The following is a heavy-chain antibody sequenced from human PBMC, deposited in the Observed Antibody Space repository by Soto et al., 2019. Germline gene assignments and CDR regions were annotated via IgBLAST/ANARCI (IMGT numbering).Heavy chain of an antibody. CDR3: ARLNSSGWGTYYYSGMDV. CDR2: IDPSDSYT. Sequence: GESLKISCKGSGYSFTSYWISWVRQMPGKGLEWMGRIDPSDSYTNYSPSFQGHVTISADKSISTAYLQWSSLKASDPAMYYCARLNSSGWGTYYYSGMDVWGQGPTVTV. V-gene: IGHV5-10-1*01. CDR1: GYSFTSYW. J-gene: IGHJ6*02. D-gene: IGHD6-19*01.